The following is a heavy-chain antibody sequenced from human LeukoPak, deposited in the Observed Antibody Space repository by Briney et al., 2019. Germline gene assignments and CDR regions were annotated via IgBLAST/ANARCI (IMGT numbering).Heavy chain of an antibody. D-gene: IGHD3-9*01. CDR2: ITCDGSNK. CDR1: GFTFSSYA. Sequence: GGSLRLSCAASGFTFSSYAMHWVRQAPGKGLEWVAVITCDGSNKYYADSVKGRFTISRDNSKNTLYLQMNSLRAEDTAVYYCARDRGLRYFDWFPDYWGQGTLVTVSS. V-gene: IGHV3-30*04. J-gene: IGHJ4*02. CDR3: ARDRGLRYFDWFPDY.